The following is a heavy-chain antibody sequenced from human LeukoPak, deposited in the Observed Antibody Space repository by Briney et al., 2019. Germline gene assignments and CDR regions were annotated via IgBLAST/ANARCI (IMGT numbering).Heavy chain of an antibody. J-gene: IGHJ3*02. CDR3: AREGYGSHALDI. CDR1: EFTFSSYT. Sequence: GGSLRLSCAASEFTFSSYTMNWVRQAPGKGLEWVSYISTSGTTVSYADSVRGRFAISRDNAKNSLYLQMNSLRDEDTAVYYCAREGYGSHALDIWGQGTMVTVSS. CDR2: ISTSGTTV. D-gene: IGHD3-10*01. V-gene: IGHV3-48*02.